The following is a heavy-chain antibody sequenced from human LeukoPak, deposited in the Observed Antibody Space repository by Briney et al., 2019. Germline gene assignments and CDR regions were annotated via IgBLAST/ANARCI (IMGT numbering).Heavy chain of an antibody. J-gene: IGHJ4*02. Sequence: SETLSLTCTVSGGSISSYYWGWIRQPAGKGLEWIGRIYTSGSTNYNPSLKSRVTMSVDTSKNQFSLKLSSVTAADTAVYYCVRAVAATAPDYFDYWGQGTLVTVSS. D-gene: IGHD6-19*01. CDR1: GGSISSYY. CDR3: VRAVAATAPDYFDY. CDR2: IYTSGST. V-gene: IGHV4-4*07.